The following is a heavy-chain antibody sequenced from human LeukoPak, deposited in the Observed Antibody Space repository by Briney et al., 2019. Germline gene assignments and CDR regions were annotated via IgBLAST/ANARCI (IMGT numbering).Heavy chain of an antibody. CDR3: AKDIQAAGEGGMDV. CDR2: ISWNSGSI. J-gene: IGHJ6*02. CDR1: GFTFDDYA. D-gene: IGHD3-10*01. Sequence: GRSLRLSCAASGFTFDDYAMHWVRQAPGKGLEWVSGISWNSGSIGYADSVKGRFTISRDNAKNSLYLQMNSLRAEDTALYYCAKDIQAAGEGGMDVWGQGTTVTVSS. V-gene: IGHV3-9*01.